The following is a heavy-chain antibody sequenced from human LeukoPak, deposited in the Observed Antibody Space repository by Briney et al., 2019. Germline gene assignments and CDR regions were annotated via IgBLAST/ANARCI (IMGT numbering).Heavy chain of an antibody. J-gene: IGHJ3*02. CDR1: GFTFSSYA. CDR2: ISGSGGST. D-gene: IGHD3-3*01. CDR3: AKGVQDYDFWSGYPFFDI. Sequence: GGSLRLSCAASGFTFSSYAMSWVRQAPGKGLEWVSAISGSGGSTYYADSVKGRFTISRDNSKNKLYLQMNSLRAEDTAVYYCAKGVQDYDFWSGYPFFDIWGQGTMVTVSS. V-gene: IGHV3-23*01.